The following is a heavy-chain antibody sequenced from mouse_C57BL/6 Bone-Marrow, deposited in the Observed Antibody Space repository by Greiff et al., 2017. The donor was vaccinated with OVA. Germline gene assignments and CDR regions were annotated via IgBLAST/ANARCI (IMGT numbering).Heavy chain of an antibody. CDR1: GFSLTSYG. Sequence: QVQLQQSGPGLVQPSQSLSITCTVSGFSLTSYGVHWVRQSPGKGLEWLGVIWRGGSTDYNAAFMSRLSITKDNSKSQVFFKMNSLQADDTAIYYCAKIGSSFHWYFDVWGTGTTVTVSS. CDR3: AKIGSSFHWYFDV. V-gene: IGHV2-5*01. CDR2: IWRGGST. D-gene: IGHD1-1*01. J-gene: IGHJ1*03.